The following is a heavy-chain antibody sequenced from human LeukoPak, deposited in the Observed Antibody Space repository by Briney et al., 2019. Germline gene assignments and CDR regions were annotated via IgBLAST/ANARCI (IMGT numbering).Heavy chain of an antibody. CDR1: GFTFSSYS. Sequence: PGGSLRLSCAASGFTFSSYSMNWVRQAPGKGLEWVSYISSSSSTIYYADSVKGRFTISRDNAKNSLYLQMNSLRAEDTAVYYCASYDRSSPSDYWGQGTLVTVSS. V-gene: IGHV3-48*04. CDR3: ASYDRSSPSDY. J-gene: IGHJ4*02. CDR2: ISSSSSTI. D-gene: IGHD3-9*01.